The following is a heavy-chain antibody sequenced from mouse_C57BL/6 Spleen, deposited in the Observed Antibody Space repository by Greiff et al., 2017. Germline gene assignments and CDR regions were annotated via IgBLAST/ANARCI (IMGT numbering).Heavy chain of an antibody. J-gene: IGHJ1*03. CDR2: ISNGGGST. CDR1: GFTFSDYY. Sequence: EVKLMESGGGLVQPGGSLKLSCAASGFTFSDYYMYWVRQTPEKRLEWVAYISNGGGSTYYPDTVNGRFTISRDNAKNTLYLQMSRLKSEDTAMYYCARPLRPYWYFDVWGTGTTVTVSS. D-gene: IGHD2-12*01. CDR3: ARPLRPYWYFDV. V-gene: IGHV5-12*01.